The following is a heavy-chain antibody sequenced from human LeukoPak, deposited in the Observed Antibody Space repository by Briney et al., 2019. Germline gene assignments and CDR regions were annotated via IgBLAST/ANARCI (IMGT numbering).Heavy chain of an antibody. Sequence: GASVKVSCKASGGTFSSYAISWVRQAPGQGLEWMGIINPSGGSTNYAQKFQGRVTMTRDTSTSTVYMELSSLRSEDTAVYYCARGPRITLIRGGQWYFYMDVWGKGTTVTISS. V-gene: IGHV1-46*01. CDR3: ARGPRITLIRGGQWYFYMDV. CDR2: INPSGGST. D-gene: IGHD3-10*01. J-gene: IGHJ6*03. CDR1: GGTFSSYA.